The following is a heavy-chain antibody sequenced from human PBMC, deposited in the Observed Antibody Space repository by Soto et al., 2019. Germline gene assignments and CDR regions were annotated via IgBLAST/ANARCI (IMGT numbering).Heavy chain of an antibody. CDR3: ARVSSSRGWFGP. Sequence: ASVKVSCKASGYTFTGYYMHWVRQAPGQGLEWMGWINPNSGGTNYAQKFQGRVTMTRDTSISTAYTEPSRLRSDDTAVYYCARVSSSRGWFGPCGQGTRGTVSS. CDR2: INPNSGGT. D-gene: IGHD6-13*01. V-gene: IGHV1-2*02. J-gene: IGHJ5*02. CDR1: GYTFTGYY.